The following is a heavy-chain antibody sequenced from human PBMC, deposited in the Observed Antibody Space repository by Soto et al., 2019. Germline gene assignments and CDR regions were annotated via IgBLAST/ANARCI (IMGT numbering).Heavy chain of an antibody. D-gene: IGHD6-19*01. CDR3: AKEDGQWLVLDY. V-gene: IGHV3-30*18. J-gene: IGHJ4*02. CDR2: ISYDGSNK. Sequence: QVQLVESGGGVVQPGRSLRLSCAASGFTFSSYGMHWVRQAPGKGLEWVAVISYDGSNKYYADSVKGRFTISRDNSKNTLYLQMNSLRAEDTAVYYCAKEDGQWLVLDYWGQGTQVTVSS. CDR1: GFTFSSYG.